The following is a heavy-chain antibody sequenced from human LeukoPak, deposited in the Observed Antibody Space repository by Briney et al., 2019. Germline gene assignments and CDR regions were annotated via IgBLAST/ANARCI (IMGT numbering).Heavy chain of an antibody. Sequence: SGGSLRLSCAASGFTFSTYSMNWVRQAPGKGLEWVSCISTRSTYIYYADSVKGRLTISRDNAKNSLYLQMNSLRAEDTAVYYCARARGRSINDAFDIWGQGTMVTVSS. CDR1: GFTFSTYS. CDR3: ARARGRSINDAFDI. D-gene: IGHD3-16*01. V-gene: IGHV3-21*01. J-gene: IGHJ3*02. CDR2: ISTRSTYI.